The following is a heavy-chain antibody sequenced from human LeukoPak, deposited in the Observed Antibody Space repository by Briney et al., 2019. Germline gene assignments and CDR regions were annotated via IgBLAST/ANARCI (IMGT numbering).Heavy chain of an antibody. CDR1: GFRLTGYG. D-gene: IGHD3-22*01. J-gene: IGHJ5*02. Sequence: AGGSLRLSCAASGFRLTGYGIHWVRQAPGKGLEWLSFIRYDDSEYYADSVKARFTISRDNSKNTLFLQMHSLRSEHTAVYYCAKDPVNHCASSVCYGLQSWGQGTLVIVSS. CDR2: IRYDDSE. CDR3: AKDPVNHCASSVCYGLQS. V-gene: IGHV3-30*02.